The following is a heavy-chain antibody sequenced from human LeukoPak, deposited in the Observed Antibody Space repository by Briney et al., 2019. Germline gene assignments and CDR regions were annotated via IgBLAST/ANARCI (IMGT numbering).Heavy chain of an antibody. Sequence: GGSLRLSCVSSGFTFSSYWMHWVRQAPGKGLVWVSRINTDGRTTTYADSVKGRFTISRDNAKNTLYLQMNSLRAEDTAVYYCARVGRIVGVSDYWGQGTLVTVSS. CDR3: ARVGRIVGVSDY. J-gene: IGHJ4*02. V-gene: IGHV3-74*01. CDR1: GFTFSSYW. D-gene: IGHD1-26*01. CDR2: INTDGRTT.